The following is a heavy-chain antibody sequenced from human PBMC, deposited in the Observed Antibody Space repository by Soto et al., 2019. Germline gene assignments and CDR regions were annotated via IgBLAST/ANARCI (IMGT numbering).Heavy chain of an antibody. D-gene: IGHD2-15*01. CDR2: IGAYSGYSDYT. CDR1: GYNFNNYG. J-gene: IGHJ5*02. CDR3: ARDWFCSGGSCFDCFDP. V-gene: IGHV1-18*01. Sequence: QVQLVQSGAEVKMPGASVKVSCKASGYNFNNYGISWVRQAPGQGLEWMGWIGAYSGYSDYTNYEQKFQARVTMTTDTSTSTAYMELTGLTPDDSAVYYCARDWFCSGGSCFDCFDPWGQGTLVTVSS.